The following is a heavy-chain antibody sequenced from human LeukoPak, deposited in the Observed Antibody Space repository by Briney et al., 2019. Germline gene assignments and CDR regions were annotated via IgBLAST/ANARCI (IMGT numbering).Heavy chain of an antibody. CDR1: GFTVSRHG. CDR2: TSYDGSTK. V-gene: IGHV3-30*18. CDR3: AKDWNNWFDP. Sequence: GRSLRLSCAASGFTVSRHGMHWVRQAPGKGLEWVAVTSYDGSTKYFADSVKGRFTISRDNSKNTLYLQMNSLRAEDTAVYYCAKDWNNWFDPWGQGTLVTVSS. J-gene: IGHJ5*02. D-gene: IGHD3-3*01.